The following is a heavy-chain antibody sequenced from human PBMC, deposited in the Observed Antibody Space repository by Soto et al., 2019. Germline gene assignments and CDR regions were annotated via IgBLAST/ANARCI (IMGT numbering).Heavy chain of an antibody. V-gene: IGHV1-18*01. J-gene: IGHJ4*02. CDR1: GYTFTSYG. CDR3: ARDWFGIDY. CDR2: INPYNGNT. Sequence: QVQLVQSGAEVKKPGASVKVSCKASGYTFTSYGISWVRQAPGQGLEWMGWINPYNGNTNYAQKLQGRVTMTTDTSTNTAYMERRSLRSDETAVYYCARDWFGIDYWGQGTLVTVSS. D-gene: IGHD3-16*01.